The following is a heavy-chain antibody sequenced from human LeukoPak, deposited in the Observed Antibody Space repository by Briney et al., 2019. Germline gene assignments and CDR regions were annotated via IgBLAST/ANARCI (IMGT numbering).Heavy chain of an antibody. D-gene: IGHD6-19*01. Sequence: GGSLRLSCAASGFTFSSNWMHWVRQAPGKGLVWVSRIKSDGSSTSYADSVKGRFTISRDNAKNTLYLQMNSLRAEDTAVYYCAKEYSSGWYVPFDYWGQGTLVTVSS. V-gene: IGHV3-74*01. CDR3: AKEYSSGWYVPFDY. J-gene: IGHJ4*02. CDR2: IKSDGSST. CDR1: GFTFSSNW.